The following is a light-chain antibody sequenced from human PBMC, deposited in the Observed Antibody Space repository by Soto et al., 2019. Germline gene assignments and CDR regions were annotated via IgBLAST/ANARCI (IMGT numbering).Light chain of an antibody. CDR3: QQYGTSPWT. Sequence: EIVLTQSPGTLSLSPGERATLSCRASQSVSSSYLAWYQQKPGQAPSLLIYGASSRAAGIPDRFSGSGSGADFTLTISSLEPEDCAVYYCQQYGTSPWTFGQGTQVEIK. J-gene: IGKJ1*01. CDR1: QSVSSSY. CDR2: GAS. V-gene: IGKV3-20*01.